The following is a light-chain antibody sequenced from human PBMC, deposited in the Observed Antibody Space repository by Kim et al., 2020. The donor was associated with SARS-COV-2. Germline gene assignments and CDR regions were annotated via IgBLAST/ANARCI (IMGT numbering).Light chain of an antibody. Sequence: AAGGHRVTSTCQASQDITNSLNWYQQKAGTAPKLLIRDASNLQTGVPSRFSGGTSGTDFFLTISNLQPEDSATYFCQQYDNLPITFGQGTRLEIK. CDR3: QQYDNLPIT. V-gene: IGKV1-33*01. J-gene: IGKJ5*01. CDR2: DAS. CDR1: QDITNS.